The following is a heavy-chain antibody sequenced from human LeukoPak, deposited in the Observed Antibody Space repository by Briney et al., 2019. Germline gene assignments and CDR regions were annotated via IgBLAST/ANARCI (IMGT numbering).Heavy chain of an antibody. J-gene: IGHJ4*02. CDR3: ARLIGLGEVSPYFDF. Sequence: SETLSLTCTVSGVSINSYYWTWIRQPPGKGLERIGYSHYSGTTNYKPSLRGRVAISVDTSKNQFSLRLAYVTAADTAVFYCARLIGLGEVSPYFDFWGQGILVTVSS. V-gene: IGHV4-59*01. D-gene: IGHD3-16*02. CDR2: SHYSGTT. CDR1: GVSINSYY.